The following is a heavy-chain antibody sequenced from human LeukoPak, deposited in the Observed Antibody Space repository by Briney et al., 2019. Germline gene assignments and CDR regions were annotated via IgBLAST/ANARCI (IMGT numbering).Heavy chain of an antibody. CDR1: GFTFSSYG. D-gene: IGHD6-19*01. J-gene: IGHJ6*02. V-gene: IGHV3-33*03. CDR3: ARAAVASPGDV. CDR2: IWYDGSNK. Sequence: GGSLRLSCAASGFTFSSYGMHWVRQAPGKGLEWVAVIWYDGSNKYYADSVKGRFTISRDNAENSLYLQMNSLRAEDTAVYYCARAAVASPGDVWGQGTTVTVS.